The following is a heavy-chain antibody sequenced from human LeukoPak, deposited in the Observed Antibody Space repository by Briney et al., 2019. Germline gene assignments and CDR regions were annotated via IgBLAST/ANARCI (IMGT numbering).Heavy chain of an antibody. CDR3: ASRRF. J-gene: IGHJ4*02. D-gene: IGHD3-16*01. V-gene: IGHV3-66*01. CDR2: IDSVGTT. Sequence: GGSLRLSCAGSGFTFSNYSINWVRQAPGKGLEWVSIIDSVGTTYYADSVKGRFTISRDNSKNTLFLQMNSLRAEDTAVYYCASRRFWGQGTLVTVSS. CDR1: GFTFSNYS.